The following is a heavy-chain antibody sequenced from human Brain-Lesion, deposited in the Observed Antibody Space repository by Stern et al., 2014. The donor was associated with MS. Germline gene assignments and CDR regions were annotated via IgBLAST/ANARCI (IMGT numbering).Heavy chain of an antibody. J-gene: IGHJ6*02. D-gene: IGHD3-3*01. CDR2: INPNTGGT. CDR1: GYIFTGYY. V-gene: IGHV1-2*02. Sequence: QVQLMQSRAEVKKPGASVKVSCKTSGYIFTGYYIHWVRQAPGQGLEWMAWINPNTGGTKYAQKFQGRVTMSRDTSISTAYVELSSLTSDDTAVYYCARDQRGITIFGVVTDYYYLGMDVWGQGTTVTVSS. CDR3: ARDQRGITIFGVVTDYYYLGMDV.